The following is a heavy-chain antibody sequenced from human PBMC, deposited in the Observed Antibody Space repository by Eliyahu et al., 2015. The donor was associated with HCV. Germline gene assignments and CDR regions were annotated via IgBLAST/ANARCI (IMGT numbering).Heavy chain of an antibody. CDR3: ARCLGDSDDVYYYYYGMDV. J-gene: IGHJ6*02. Sequence: EVQLVESGGGLVKPGGSLRLSCAASGFTFSSYSMNWVRQAPGKGLEWASSISSSSSYIYYADSVKGRFTISRDNAKNSLYLQMNSLRAEDTAVYYCARCLGDSDDVYYYYYGMDVWGQGTTVTVSS. CDR2: ISSSSSYI. D-gene: IGHD4-17*01. CDR1: GFTFSSYS. V-gene: IGHV3-21*01.